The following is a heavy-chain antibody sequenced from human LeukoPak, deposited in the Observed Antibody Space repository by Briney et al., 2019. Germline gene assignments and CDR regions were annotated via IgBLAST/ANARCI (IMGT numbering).Heavy chain of an antibody. CDR3: TSPDRIIPAAARDY. V-gene: IGHV3-73*01. Sequence: TGGSLRLSCAASGFTFSGSAMHWVRQASGKGLEWVGRIRSKANSYATAYAASVKGRFTISRDDSKNTAYLQMNSLETEDTAVYYCTSPDRIIPAAARDYWGQGTLVTVSS. D-gene: IGHD6-13*01. CDR2: IRSKANSYAT. CDR1: GFTFSGSA. J-gene: IGHJ4*02.